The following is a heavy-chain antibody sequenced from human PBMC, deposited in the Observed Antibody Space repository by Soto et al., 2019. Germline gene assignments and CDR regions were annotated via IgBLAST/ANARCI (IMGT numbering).Heavy chain of an antibody. CDR1: GYTFTSYG. CDR3: ARGLVGNSFRDY. Sequence: QVQLVQSGAEVKKPGASVKVSCKASGYTFTSYGINWVRQATGQGLEWMGWMNPNNGKTGYAQKFQGRVTMTRNTSISTAYMELRSLRSEHTAVYYCARGLVGNSFRDYWGQGTLVTVSS. V-gene: IGHV1-8*01. D-gene: IGHD6-19*01. CDR2: MNPNNGKT. J-gene: IGHJ4*02.